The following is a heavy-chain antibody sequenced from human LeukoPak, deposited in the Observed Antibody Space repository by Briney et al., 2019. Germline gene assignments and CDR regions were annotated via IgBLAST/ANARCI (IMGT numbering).Heavy chain of an antibody. CDR1: GFTFSSYA. Sequence: PGGSLRLSCAASGFTFSSYAMSWVRQAPGKGLEWVSAISSSGGSTYYADSVKGWFTISRDNSKNPLYLQMNSLRAEDTAVYYCVATVTLLDYWGQGTLVTVSS. CDR3: VATVTLLDY. CDR2: ISSSGGST. D-gene: IGHD4-17*01. V-gene: IGHV3-23*01. J-gene: IGHJ4*02.